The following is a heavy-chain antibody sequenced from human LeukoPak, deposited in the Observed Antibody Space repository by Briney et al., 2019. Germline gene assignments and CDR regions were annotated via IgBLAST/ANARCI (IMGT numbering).Heavy chain of an antibody. CDR1: GFTFSGYG. J-gene: IGHJ3*02. D-gene: IGHD6-13*01. CDR2: IRYDGTNK. CDR3: AKVYSSSWSYPLDAFDI. Sequence: GGSLRLSCAASGFTFSGYGMHWVRQAPGKELEWVAFIRYDGTNKYYADSVKGRFTISRDNSKNTLYLQMNSLRAEDTALYYCAKVYSSSWSYPLDAFDIWGQGTMVTVSS. V-gene: IGHV3-30*02.